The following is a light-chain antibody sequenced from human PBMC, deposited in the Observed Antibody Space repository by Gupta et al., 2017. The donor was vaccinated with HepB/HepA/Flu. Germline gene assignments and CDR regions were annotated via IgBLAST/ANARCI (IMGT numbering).Light chain of an antibody. CDR1: QGISSW. Sequence: DFKMTQSLSSVSASVGDRVTITCRASQGISSWLAWYQQKPGKAPQLLIYTASRLQSGVPSRFSGSGSGTEFTLIINSLQPEDFATYYCQQANSFSCTFGGGTKVEIK. CDR2: TAS. J-gene: IGKJ4*01. V-gene: IGKV1-12*01. CDR3: QQANSFSCT.